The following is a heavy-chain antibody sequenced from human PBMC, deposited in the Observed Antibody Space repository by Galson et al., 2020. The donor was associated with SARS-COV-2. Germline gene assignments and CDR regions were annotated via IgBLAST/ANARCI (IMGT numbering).Heavy chain of an antibody. Sequence: SETLSLTCTVSGGSISSYYWSWIRQPAGTGLEWIGRIYTSGSTNYNPSLKSRVTMSLDTSKNQFSLKLSSVTAADTAVYYCAGGVPAARYYYGMDVWGQGTTVTVSS. CDR2: IYTSGST. CDR3: AGGVPAARYYYGMDV. CDR1: GGSISSYY. J-gene: IGHJ6*02. D-gene: IGHD2-2*01. V-gene: IGHV4-4*07.